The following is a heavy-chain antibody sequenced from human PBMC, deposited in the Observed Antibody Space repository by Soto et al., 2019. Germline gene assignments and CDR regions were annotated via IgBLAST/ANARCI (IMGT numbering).Heavy chain of an antibody. D-gene: IGHD6-13*01. V-gene: IGHV4-59*01. CDR3: AIGGGSPHHNHEFDC. J-gene: IGHJ4*02. CDR2: FSSTGST. Sequence: PSETLSLTCAVSGASITHYYWNWIRQSPGKGLEWIVSFSSTGSTVYNPSLGSRVTISLDTSKNQFSLTLNSVTAADTAVYYCAIGGGSPHHNHEFDCWGQATRVSGAS. CDR1: GASITHYY.